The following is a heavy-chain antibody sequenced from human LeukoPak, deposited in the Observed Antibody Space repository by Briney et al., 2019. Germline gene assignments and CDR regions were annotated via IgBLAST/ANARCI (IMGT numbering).Heavy chain of an antibody. V-gene: IGHV3-30*02. D-gene: IGHD3-22*01. CDR1: GSTFSSYE. Sequence: PGGSLRLSCAASGSTFSSYEMNWVRQAPGKGLEWVAFIRYDGSNKYYADSVKGRFTISRDNSKNTLYLQMNSLRVEDTAVYYCATLPYYYDSSGSYYFDYWGQGTLVTVSS. CDR2: IRYDGSNK. CDR3: ATLPYYYDSSGSYYFDY. J-gene: IGHJ4*02.